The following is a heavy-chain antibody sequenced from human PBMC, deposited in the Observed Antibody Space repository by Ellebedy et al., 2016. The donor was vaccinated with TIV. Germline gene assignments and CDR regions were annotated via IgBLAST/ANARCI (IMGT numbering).Heavy chain of an antibody. D-gene: IGHD1-7*01. J-gene: IGHJ4*02. V-gene: IGHV1-8*01. CDR1: GYTFTSYD. Sequence: ASVKVSCXASGYTFTSYDINWVRQATGQGLEWMGLMHANSSNTGYAQKFQGRVTMTRNISISTAYMEVNSLRSDDTAVYYCARGRREAGTTFVDYWGQGTLVTVSS. CDR2: MHANSSNT. CDR3: ARGRREAGTTFVDY.